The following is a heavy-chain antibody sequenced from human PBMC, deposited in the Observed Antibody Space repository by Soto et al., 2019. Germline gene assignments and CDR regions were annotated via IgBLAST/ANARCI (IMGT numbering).Heavy chain of an antibody. D-gene: IGHD3-3*02. CDR1: GYSFSSYW. Sequence: PGESLKISWKASGYSFSSYWIGWVRQMPGKGLEWMGIIYPSDSDTRYSPSYQGQVTISADKSISTAYLQWSSLKASDTAMYYCARRSPLGAEKRDAFDIWGQGTMVTVSS. V-gene: IGHV5-51*01. CDR2: IYPSDSDT. J-gene: IGHJ3*02. CDR3: ARRSPLGAEKRDAFDI.